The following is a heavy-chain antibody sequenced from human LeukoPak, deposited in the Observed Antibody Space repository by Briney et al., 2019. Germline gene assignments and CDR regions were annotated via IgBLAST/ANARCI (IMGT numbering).Heavy chain of an antibody. CDR2: ISSSSSYI. J-gene: IGHJ4*02. D-gene: IGHD3-22*01. CDR3: ARIVVVGIDY. V-gene: IGHV3-21*01. CDR1: GFTLSRFA. Sequence: GGSLRPPFAPLGFTLSRFAMTWVRQAPGKGPEWVSSISSSSSYIYYADSVKGRFTISRDNAKNSLYLQMNRLRAEDTAVYYCARIVVVGIDYWGQGTLVTVSS.